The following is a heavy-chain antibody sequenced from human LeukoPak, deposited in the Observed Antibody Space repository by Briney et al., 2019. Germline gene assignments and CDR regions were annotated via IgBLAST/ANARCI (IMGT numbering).Heavy chain of an antibody. CDR2: IYYSGST. CDR3: PSARQWPDWYFDL. Sequence: SETLSLTCTVSGASISSHYWSWLRQPPGKGLEWIGYIYYSGSTNYNPSLKGRVTISVNTSKNQFSLKLSSVTAAATAVYYCPSARQWPDWYFDLWGRGTLVTVSS. J-gene: IGHJ2*01. V-gene: IGHV4-59*11. D-gene: IGHD6-19*01. CDR1: GASISSHY.